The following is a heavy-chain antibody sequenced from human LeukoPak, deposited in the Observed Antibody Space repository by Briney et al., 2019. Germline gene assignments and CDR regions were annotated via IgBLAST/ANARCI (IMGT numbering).Heavy chain of an antibody. J-gene: IGHJ4*02. Sequence: SETLSLTXTVSGGSISSGSYYWSWIRQPAGKGLEWIGRIYTSGSTNYNPSLKSRVTISVDTSKNQFSLRLSSVTAADTAVYYCAREVVRGVVDYWGQGTLVTVSP. CDR1: GGSISSGSYY. D-gene: IGHD3-10*01. CDR3: AREVVRGVVDY. V-gene: IGHV4-61*02. CDR2: IYTSGST.